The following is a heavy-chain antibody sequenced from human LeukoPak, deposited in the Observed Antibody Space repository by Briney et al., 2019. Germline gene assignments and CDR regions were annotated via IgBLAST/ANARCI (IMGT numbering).Heavy chain of an antibody. D-gene: IGHD3-10*02. CDR2: ISSSGSTI. V-gene: IGHV3-48*03. CDR1: GFTFSSYE. Sequence: PGGSLRLSCAASGFTFSSYEMNWVRQAPGKGLEWVSYISSSGSTIYYADSVKGRFTISRDNAKNSPYLQMKGLRAEDTAVYYCAELGITMIGGVWGKGTTVTISS. J-gene: IGHJ6*04. CDR3: AELGITMIGGV.